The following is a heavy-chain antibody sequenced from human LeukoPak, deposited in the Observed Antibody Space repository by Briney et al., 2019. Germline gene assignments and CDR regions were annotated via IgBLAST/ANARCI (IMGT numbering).Heavy chain of an antibody. CDR1: GITLSNYG. CDR3: AKRGVVIRVILVGFHKEAYYFDS. J-gene: IGHJ4*02. V-gene: IGHV3-23*01. D-gene: IGHD3-22*01. Sequence: GGPLRLSCAVSGITLSNYGMTWVRQAPGKGLEWVAGISDTGWRTNYADSVKGRFTISRDNPKNTLYLQMNSLRAEDTAVYFCAKRGVVIRVILVGFHKEAYYFDSWGQGALVTVSS. CDR2: ISDTGWRT.